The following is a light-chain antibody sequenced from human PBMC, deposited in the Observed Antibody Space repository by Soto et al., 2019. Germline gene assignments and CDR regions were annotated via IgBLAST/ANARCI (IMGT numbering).Light chain of an antibody. CDR3: QSYDSSPSASYV. V-gene: IGLV1-40*01. Sequence: QSVLTQPPSVSGAPGQRVTISCTGSSSNIGAGYEVHWYQHLPGKAPKLLIYGNTNRPSGVPDRCSGSKSGTSASLAITGLQAEDEADYYCQSYDSSPSASYVFGGGTKLTVL. CDR1: SSNIGAGYE. CDR2: GNT. J-gene: IGLJ1*01.